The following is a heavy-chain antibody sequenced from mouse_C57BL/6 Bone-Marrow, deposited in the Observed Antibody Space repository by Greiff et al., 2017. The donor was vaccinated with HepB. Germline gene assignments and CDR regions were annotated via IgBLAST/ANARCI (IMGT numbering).Heavy chain of an antibody. Sequence: VQVVESGPELVKPGASVKISCKASGYAFSSSWMNWVKQRPGKGLEWIGRIYPGDGDTNYNGKFKGKATLTADKSSSTAYMQLSSLTSEDSAVYFCARSHYYGSSYAYWGQGTLVTVSA. CDR1: GYAFSSSW. CDR3: ARSHYYGSSYAY. D-gene: IGHD1-1*01. CDR2: IYPGDGDT. J-gene: IGHJ3*01. V-gene: IGHV1-82*01.